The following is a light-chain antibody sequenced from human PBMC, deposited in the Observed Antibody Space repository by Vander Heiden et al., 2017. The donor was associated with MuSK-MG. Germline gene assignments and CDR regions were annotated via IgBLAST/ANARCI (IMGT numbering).Light chain of an antibody. CDR2: QDT. Sequence: YELTQPPSVSVSPGQTASITCSGDKLGDKYASWYQQKPGQSPVVVIYQDTKRPSGIPERFSGSTSWNTATLTISGTQARDEADYYWQAWDSSTVVFGGGTKLTVL. CDR3: QAWDSSTVV. CDR1: KLGDKY. J-gene: IGLJ2*01. V-gene: IGLV3-1*01.